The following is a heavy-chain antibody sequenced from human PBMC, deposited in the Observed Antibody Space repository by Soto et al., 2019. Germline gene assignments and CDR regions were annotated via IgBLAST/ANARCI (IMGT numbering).Heavy chain of an antibody. CDR3: AKGSSSTQFLNYYFYHMDV. D-gene: IGHD2-2*01. J-gene: IGHJ6*03. Sequence: LLESGGGLVQPGGSLRLSCVASGLSFPNYAMNWVRQAPGKGLEWVSGIGGSGAHTYYSDSVKGRFTISRDNSKNTVYLQMNSLRGADTAVYYCAKGSSSTQFLNYYFYHMDVWGKATAVSVSS. V-gene: IGHV3-23*01. CDR1: GLSFPNYA. CDR2: IGGSGAHT.